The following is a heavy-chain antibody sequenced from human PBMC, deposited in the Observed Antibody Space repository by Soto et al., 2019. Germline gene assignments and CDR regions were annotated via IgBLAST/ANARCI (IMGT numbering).Heavy chain of an antibody. D-gene: IGHD1-26*01. V-gene: IGHV3-23*01. CDR1: GFTFSSYG. J-gene: IGHJ4*02. CDR2: ISGSGGST. CDR3: AKASAPGGTYFPLWF. Sequence: AGGSLRLSCAASGFTFSSYGTSWVRQAPGKGLEWVSSISGSGGSTYYADSVKGRFTISRDNSKNTLYLQMNSLRAEDTAVYYCAKASAPGGTYFPLWFWGQGTLVTVPS.